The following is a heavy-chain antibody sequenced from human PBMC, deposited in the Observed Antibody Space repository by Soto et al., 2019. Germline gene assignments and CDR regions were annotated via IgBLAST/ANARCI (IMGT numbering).Heavy chain of an antibody. CDR1: GGSISGSYW. CDR3: AASVNYDFWRDGGRHYYFDY. J-gene: IGHJ4*02. CDR2: VYHGGST. Sequence: SETLSLTCAVSGGSISGSYWCAWVRQTPGRGLEWIGQVYHGGSTNYNPSLKNRVTISVDKSKNHFSLSLTSVTAADTAVYFCAASVNYDFWRDGGRHYYFDYWGQGSLVTVSS. D-gene: IGHD3-3*01. V-gene: IGHV4-4*02.